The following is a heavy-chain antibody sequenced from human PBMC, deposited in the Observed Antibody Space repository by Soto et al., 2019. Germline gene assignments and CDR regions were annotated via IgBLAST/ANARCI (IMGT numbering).Heavy chain of an antibody. J-gene: IGHJ4*02. D-gene: IGHD1-20*01. Sequence: PGGSLRLSCEASGFTLRNYAMTWVRQAPGKGLEWVSLISANDVGTYYAESVKTRFTISTDQSRNTVYLQMDSLRADDTAIYYCAKAKNDYNWDNRPPFDYWGQGXLVTVNS. CDR1: GFTLRNYA. V-gene: IGHV3-23*01. CDR2: ISANDVGT. CDR3: AKAKNDYNWDNRPPFDY.